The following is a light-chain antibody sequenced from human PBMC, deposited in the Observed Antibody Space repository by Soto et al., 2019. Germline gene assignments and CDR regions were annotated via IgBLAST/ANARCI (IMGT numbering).Light chain of an antibody. CDR2: AAP. V-gene: IGKV1-12*01. Sequence: DLQMTQSPSSVSASVGDRVTITCRASQDISTWLVWYQQKPGKAPKFLMNAAPSLQSGVPSRFSGSGSGTDFSLTISSLQSDDFATYYCQQANTYPTFGGGTKVEMK. CDR1: QDISTW. CDR3: QQANTYPT. J-gene: IGKJ4*01.